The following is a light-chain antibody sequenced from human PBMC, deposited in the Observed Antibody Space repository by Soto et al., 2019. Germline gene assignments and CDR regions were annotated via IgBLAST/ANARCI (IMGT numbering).Light chain of an antibody. CDR1: QSVSSSY. J-gene: IGKJ2*01. V-gene: IGKV3-20*01. Sequence: EIVLTQSPGTLSLSPGERATFSCRASQSVSSSYLAWYQQKPGLAPRLLIYGASSRATGIPHRFSGSGPGTDFTLTISRLEPEDFAVYYCQQYGSSPMYTFGQGTKLEIK. CDR2: GAS. CDR3: QQYGSSPMYT.